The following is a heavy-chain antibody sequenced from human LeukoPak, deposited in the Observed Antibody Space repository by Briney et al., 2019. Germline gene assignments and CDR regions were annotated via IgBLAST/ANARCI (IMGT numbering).Heavy chain of an antibody. Sequence: GGSLRLSCAASGFTFSSYWMHWVRQAPGKGLVWVSRINTDGSSTTYADSVKGRFTIYRDNAKNTLYLEMNSLRAEDTAVYYCARDRYCTTTRCSDYWGQGTLVTVSS. D-gene: IGHD2-2*01. J-gene: IGHJ4*02. CDR2: INTDGSST. V-gene: IGHV3-74*03. CDR3: ARDRYCTTTRCSDY. CDR1: GFTFSSYW.